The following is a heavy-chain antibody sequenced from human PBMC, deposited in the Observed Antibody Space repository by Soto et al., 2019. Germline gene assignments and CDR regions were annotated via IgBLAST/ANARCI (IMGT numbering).Heavy chain of an antibody. V-gene: IGHV4-34*01. CDR3: ARGSLHYYGSGSYYKGRFDY. J-gene: IGHJ4*02. CDR1: GGSFSGYY. Sequence: QVQLQQLGAGLLKPSETLSLTCAVYGGSFSGYYWSWIRQPPGKGLEWIGEINHSGSTKYNPYLKCRVTISVDTSKNQFALKLSSVTAADTAVYYCARGSLHYYGSGSYYKGRFDYWGQGTLVTLSS. D-gene: IGHD3-10*01. CDR2: INHSGST.